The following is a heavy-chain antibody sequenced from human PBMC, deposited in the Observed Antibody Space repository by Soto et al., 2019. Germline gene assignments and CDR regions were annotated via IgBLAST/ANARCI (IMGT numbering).Heavy chain of an antibody. Sequence: QITLKESGPTLVKPTQTLTLTCTFSGFSLSTSGVGVGWIRQPPGKALEWLALIYWDDDKRYSPSLKSRLTITKDTSKNPVVLTMTNMHPVDTATYYCAHMRIAAAADYWGQGTLVTVSS. CDR1: GFSLSTSGVG. CDR3: AHMRIAAAADY. J-gene: IGHJ4*02. CDR2: IYWDDDK. V-gene: IGHV2-5*02. D-gene: IGHD6-13*01.